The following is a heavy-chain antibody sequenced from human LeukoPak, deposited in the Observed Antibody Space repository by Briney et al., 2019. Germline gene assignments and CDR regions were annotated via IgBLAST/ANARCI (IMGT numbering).Heavy chain of an antibody. D-gene: IGHD2-15*01. Sequence: PSQTLSLTCTVSGDSISSGDYYWSWIRQPPGKGLEWIGYIYYSGSTNYNPSLKSRVTISVDTSKNQFSLKLSSVTAADTAVYYCARFPEHSGGWFDPWGQGTLVTVSS. CDR1: GDSISSGDYY. CDR3: ARFPEHSGGWFDP. J-gene: IGHJ5*02. CDR2: IYYSGST. V-gene: IGHV4-61*08.